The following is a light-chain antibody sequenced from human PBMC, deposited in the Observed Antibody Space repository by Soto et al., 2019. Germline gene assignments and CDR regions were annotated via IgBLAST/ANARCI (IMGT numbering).Light chain of an antibody. J-gene: IGLJ1*01. CDR2: HNN. CDR3: SSYSISTAYL. CDR1: SSNIGAGYH. Sequence: QSVLTQPPSVSGAPGQRVTISCTGTSSNIGAGYHVHWYQQHPGIAPKLLISHNNNRPSGVPDRFSGSKSDTSASLAITGLQAEEEADYFCSSYSISTAYLFGTGTKVTVL. V-gene: IGLV1-40*01.